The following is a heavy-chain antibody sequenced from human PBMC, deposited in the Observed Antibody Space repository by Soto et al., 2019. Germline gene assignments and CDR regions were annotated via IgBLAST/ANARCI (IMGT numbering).Heavy chain of an antibody. CDR2: IIPIYGTA. V-gene: IGHV1-69*01. CDR1: GGPFSSYA. CDR3: ARERGGSYYMAFDI. J-gene: IGHJ3*02. D-gene: IGHD1-26*01. Sequence: QVQLVQSGAAVKKPWSSVKVSCKASGGPFSSYAISWVRQAPGQGLEWMGGIIPIYGTANYAQKFQGRVTITADESTSTAYMELSSLRSEDTAVYYCARERGGSYYMAFDIWGQGTMVTVS.